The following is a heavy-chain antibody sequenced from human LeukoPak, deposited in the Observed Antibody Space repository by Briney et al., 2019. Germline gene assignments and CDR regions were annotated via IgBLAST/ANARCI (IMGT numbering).Heavy chain of an antibody. D-gene: IGHD2-15*01. Sequence: PSGTLSLTCAVSGGSISSSYRWSWVRQPPGKGLEWIGEIYHSGSTNYNPSLKSRVTISVDRSKNQFSLKLSSVTAADTAVYYCARRMVGDDAFDIWGQGTMVTVSS. CDR1: GGSISSSYR. CDR2: IYHSGST. V-gene: IGHV4-4*02. CDR3: ARRMVGDDAFDI. J-gene: IGHJ3*02.